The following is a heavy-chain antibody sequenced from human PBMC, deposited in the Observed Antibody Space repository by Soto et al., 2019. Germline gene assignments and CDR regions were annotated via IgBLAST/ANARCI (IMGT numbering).Heavy chain of an antibody. CDR2: ISDGGGST. CDR3: AKDRTYYEF. D-gene: IGHD3-22*01. J-gene: IGHJ3*01. CDR1: GFTFSSYA. Sequence: EVQLLESGGGSVQPGGSLRLSCAASGFTFSSYAMSWVRQAPGKGLEWVSSISDGGGSTYYADSVKGRFTISRDNSRNALYLQMISLRAEDTAVNYCAKDRTYYEFWGRGTMVTVSS. V-gene: IGHV3-23*01.